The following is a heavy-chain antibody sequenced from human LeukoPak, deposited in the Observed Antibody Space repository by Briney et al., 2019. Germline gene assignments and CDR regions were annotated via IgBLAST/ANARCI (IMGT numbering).Heavy chain of an antibody. J-gene: IGHJ4*02. CDR3: AKSAVAGLYYFDY. V-gene: IGHV3-30*18. Sequence: GGSLRLSCAASGFTFSSYDIHWVRQAPGKGLEWVAVISDDGSNKYYADSVKGRFTISRDNSKNTLYLQMNSLRAEDTAVYYCAKSAVAGLYYFDYWGQGTLVTVSS. CDR1: GFTFSSYD. CDR2: ISDDGSNK. D-gene: IGHD6-19*01.